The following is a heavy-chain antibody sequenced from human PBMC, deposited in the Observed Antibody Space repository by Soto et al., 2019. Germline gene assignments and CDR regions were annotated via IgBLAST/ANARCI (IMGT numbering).Heavy chain of an antibody. CDR1: GGSVSSGSYY. J-gene: IGHJ6*02. CDR3: ARERGSGSYLGRNYYYYGMDV. V-gene: IGHV4-61*01. Sequence: PSETLSLTCTVSGGSVSSGSYYWSWIRQPPGKGLEWIGYIYYSGSTNYNPSLKSRVTISVDTSKNQFSLKLSSVTAADTAVYYCARERGSGSYLGRNYYYYGMDVWRQGTTVTVSS. D-gene: IGHD1-26*01. CDR2: IYYSGST.